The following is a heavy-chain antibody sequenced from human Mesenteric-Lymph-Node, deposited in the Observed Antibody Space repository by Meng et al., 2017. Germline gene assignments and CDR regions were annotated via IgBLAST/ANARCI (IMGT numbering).Heavy chain of an antibody. Sequence: GESLKISCAASGFTFSSYWMHWVRQAPGEGLMWVSRINRDGKSISYADSVKGRFTISRDNAKNTLYLQMNSLTAEDTAVYYCLRAMPDSPRLERRVSGFLNGWFDPWGQGTLVTVSS. D-gene: IGHD1-1*01. J-gene: IGHJ5*02. V-gene: IGHV3-74*01. CDR1: GFTFSSYW. CDR2: INRDGKSI. CDR3: LRAMPDSPRLERRVSGFLNGWFDP.